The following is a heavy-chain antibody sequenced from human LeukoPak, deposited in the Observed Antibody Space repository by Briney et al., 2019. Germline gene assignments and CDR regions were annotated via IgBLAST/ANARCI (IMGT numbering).Heavy chain of an antibody. CDR3: ARKAYGLDV. J-gene: IGHJ6*04. V-gene: IGHV3-7*03. CDR1: GFTFSSYW. Sequence: PGGSLRLSCAPSGFTFSSYWMSWVRQAPGKGLEWVANIKQDGSEKYYVGSVKGRFTISRDNAKNSLYLQMNSLRAEDTAVYYCARKAYGLDVWGKGTTVTVSS. CDR2: IKQDGSEK.